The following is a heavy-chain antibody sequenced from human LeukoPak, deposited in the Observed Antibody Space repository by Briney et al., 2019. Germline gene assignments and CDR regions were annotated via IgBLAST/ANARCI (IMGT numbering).Heavy chain of an antibody. D-gene: IGHD2-21*02. CDR1: GFTFSSYA. V-gene: IGHV3-23*01. CDR3: AKDRREEGDYNWFDS. Sequence: GGSLRLSCAASGFTFSSYAMSWVRQAPGKGLEWVTAISGGGGSTYYADSVKGRFTISRDNSKNTLYLETNSLRVEDTAVYYCAKDRREEGDYNWFDSWGQGTQVTVSS. J-gene: IGHJ5*01. CDR2: ISGGGGST.